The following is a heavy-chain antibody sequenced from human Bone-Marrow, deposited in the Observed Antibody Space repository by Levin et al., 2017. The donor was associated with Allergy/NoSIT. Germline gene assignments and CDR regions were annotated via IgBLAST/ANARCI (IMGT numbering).Heavy chain of an antibody. CDR3: ARMDHAYEHSTNWVEP. D-gene: IGHD3-16*01. J-gene: IGHJ5*02. CDR1: GYTFTNYD. Sequence: ASVKVSCKASGYTFTNYDINWVRQATGQGLEWMAWMKPSSGDTGYAQKFQGRVSMSRDLSINTVYMEISSLTSEDTAVYYCARMDHAYEHSTNWVEPWGQGTQVTVSS. V-gene: IGHV1-8*01. CDR2: MKPSSGDT.